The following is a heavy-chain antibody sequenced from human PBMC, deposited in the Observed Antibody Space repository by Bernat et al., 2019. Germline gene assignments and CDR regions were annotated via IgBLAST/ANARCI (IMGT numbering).Heavy chain of an antibody. D-gene: IGHD1-26*01. CDR1: GFIFSSYG. Sequence: QVQLVESGGGVVQPGRSLRLSCAASGFIFSSYGIHWVRQAPGKGLEWLAVIRSDGSSGYYADSVRGRFTSSGDNAKSTLYRQMSSLRAEDTAVYYCARGGGYSGYYDYWGQGTLVTVSS. V-gene: IGHV3-33*01. CDR3: ARGGGYSGYYDY. J-gene: IGHJ4*02. CDR2: IRSDGSSG.